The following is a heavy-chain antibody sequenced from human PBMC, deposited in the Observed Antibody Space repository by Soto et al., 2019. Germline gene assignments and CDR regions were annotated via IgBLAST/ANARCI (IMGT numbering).Heavy chain of an antibody. CDR3: ARVGYYYDSSGYYYTPRGVALDI. CDR1: GGSISSGGYS. Sequence: SETLSLTCAVSGGSISSGGYSWSWIRQPPGKGLEGIGYTYHSGSTYYNPSLKSRVTISVDTSKNQFSLKLSSVTAADTAVYYCARVGYYYDSSGYYYTPRGVALDIWGQGTMVT. J-gene: IGHJ3*02. D-gene: IGHD3-22*01. V-gene: IGHV4-30-2*01. CDR2: TYHSGST.